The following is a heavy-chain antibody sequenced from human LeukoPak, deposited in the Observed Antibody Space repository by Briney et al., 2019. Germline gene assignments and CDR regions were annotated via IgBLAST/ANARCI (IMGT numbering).Heavy chain of an antibody. D-gene: IGHD1-26*01. CDR3: ARGLWSGSFLPPR. J-gene: IGHJ4*02. CDR1: GGSFGDYY. Sequence: SETLSLTCGVYGGSFGDYYRSWIRQPPGKGLEWIGEINHSGGTNYNPSLKSRVTISVDTSKKQFSLKMYSVTAADTAVYYCARGLWSGSFLPPRWGQGTLVTVSS. CDR2: INHSGGT. V-gene: IGHV4-34*01.